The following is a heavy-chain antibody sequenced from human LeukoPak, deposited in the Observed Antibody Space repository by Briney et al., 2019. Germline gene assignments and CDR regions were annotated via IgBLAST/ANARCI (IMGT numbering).Heavy chain of an antibody. CDR1: GFSFSGSW. CDR3: AAWTDRGYNF. J-gene: IGHJ4*02. Sequence: GGSLRLSCAASGFSFSGSWMNWVRRAPGKGLEWVANINPDGSQKRFVDSVMGRFTMSRDNAKNSLYLQMNSLRVEDTAVFYCAAWTDRGYNFWGQGTLVTVSS. CDR2: INPDGSQK. V-gene: IGHV3-7*01. D-gene: IGHD5-24*01.